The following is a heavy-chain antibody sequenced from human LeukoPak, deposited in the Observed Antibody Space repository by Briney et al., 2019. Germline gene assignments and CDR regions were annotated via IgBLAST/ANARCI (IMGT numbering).Heavy chain of an antibody. D-gene: IGHD6-13*01. CDR2: IYSGGST. CDR1: GFTVSSNY. CDR3: ARNNLTPGIAAAGTTGYYYGMDV. Sequence: GSLRPSCAASGFTVSSNYMSWVRQAPGKGLEWVSVIYSGGSTYYADSVKGRFTISRDNSKNTLYLQMNSLRAEDTAVYYCARNNLTPGIAAAGTTGYYYGMDVWGQGTTVTVSS. V-gene: IGHV3-66*01. J-gene: IGHJ6*02.